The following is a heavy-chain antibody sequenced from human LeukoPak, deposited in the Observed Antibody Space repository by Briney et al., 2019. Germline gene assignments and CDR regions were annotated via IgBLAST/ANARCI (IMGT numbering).Heavy chain of an antibody. CDR2: ISYDGSNK. CDR1: AFTFSSYG. V-gene: IGHV3-30*03. D-gene: IGHD2-2*01. Sequence: QPGGSLRLSCAASAFTFSSYGMHWVRQAPGKGLEWVALISYDGSNKYYTDSVKGRFTISRDNSKNTLHLQINSLRAEDTAVYFCARDRMVVIPPAPDAFDVWGQGTMVTVSS. CDR3: ARDRMVVIPPAPDAFDV. J-gene: IGHJ3*01.